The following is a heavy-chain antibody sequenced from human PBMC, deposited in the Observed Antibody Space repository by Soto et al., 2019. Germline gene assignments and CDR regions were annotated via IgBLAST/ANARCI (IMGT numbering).Heavy chain of an antibody. V-gene: IGHV3-23*01. CDR1: GFTFSYYA. Sequence: PGGSLRLTCAASGFTFSYYAMNWVRQAPGKGLEWVSSISGSGDSKYYVDSVKGRFTISRDNSKNTFYLEMNSLRAEDTAVYYCAKDFEVTMSFRTDYWGQGTLVTVSS. CDR2: ISGSGDSK. D-gene: IGHD3-3*01. J-gene: IGHJ4*02. CDR3: AKDFEVTMSFRTDY.